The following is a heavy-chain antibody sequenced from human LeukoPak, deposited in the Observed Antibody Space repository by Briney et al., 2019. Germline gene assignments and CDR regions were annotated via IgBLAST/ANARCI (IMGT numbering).Heavy chain of an antibody. CDR3: ARGGTDYFSADYFDL. CDR2: IKQDGSEK. CDR1: GFTFSTYE. J-gene: IGHJ2*01. D-gene: IGHD2/OR15-2a*01. V-gene: IGHV3-7*01. Sequence: GGSLRLSCAASGFTFSTYEMNWVRQAPGKGLEWVANIKQDGSEKYYVDSVKGRFTISRDNAKNSLYLQMNSLRAEDTAVYYCARGGTDYFSADYFDLWGRGTLVTVSS.